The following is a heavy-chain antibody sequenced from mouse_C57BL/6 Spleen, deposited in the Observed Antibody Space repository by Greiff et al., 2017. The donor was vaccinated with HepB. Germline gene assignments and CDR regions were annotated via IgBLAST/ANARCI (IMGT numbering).Heavy chain of an antibody. CDR3: ARSRQLRLQGFAY. Sequence: QVQLKQSGAELVKPGASVKISCKASGYAFSSYWMNWVKQRPGKGLEWIGQIYPGDGDTNYNGKFKGKATLTADKSSSTAYMQLSSLTSEDSAVYFCARSRQLRLQGFAYWGQGTLVTVSA. CDR2: IYPGDGDT. D-gene: IGHD3-2*02. J-gene: IGHJ3*01. CDR1: GYAFSSYW. V-gene: IGHV1-80*01.